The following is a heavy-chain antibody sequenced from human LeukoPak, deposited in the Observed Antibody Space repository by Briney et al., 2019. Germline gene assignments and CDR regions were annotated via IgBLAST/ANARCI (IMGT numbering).Heavy chain of an antibody. D-gene: IGHD5-12*01. CDR3: ARVGLDRRGYSGYEAFDY. CDR1: GFTFSDYY. CDR2: ISTSSSYI. J-gene: IGHJ4*02. V-gene: IGHV3-21*01. Sequence: PGGSLRLSCAASGFTFSDYYMNWVRQAPGKGLEWVSSISTSSSYIYYADAVKGRFTISRDNAKNSLYLQINSLRAEDTAVYYCARVGLDRRGYSGYEAFDYWGQGTLVTVSS.